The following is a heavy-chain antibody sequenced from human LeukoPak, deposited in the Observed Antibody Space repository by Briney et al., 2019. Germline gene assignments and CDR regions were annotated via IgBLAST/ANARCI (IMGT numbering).Heavy chain of an antibody. V-gene: IGHV3-49*04. D-gene: IGHD3-22*01. CDR2: IRSKAYGGTT. CDR3: TRRYNYDSSGYYYVRDAFDI. CDR1: GFTFSNYW. Sequence: GGSLRLSCAASGFTFSNYWMHWVRQAPGKGLEWVGFIRSKAYGGTTKNAASVKGRFTISRDDSRSIAYLQMNSLNSEETAVYYCTRRYNYDSSGYYYVRDAFDIWGKGTMVTVSS. J-gene: IGHJ3*02.